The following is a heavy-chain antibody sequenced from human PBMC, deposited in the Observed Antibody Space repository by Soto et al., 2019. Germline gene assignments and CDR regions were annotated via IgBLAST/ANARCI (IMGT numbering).Heavy chain of an antibody. CDR2: ISGSGGST. CDR3: AKERVLRYFDWLENSAEDY. J-gene: IGHJ4*02. Sequence: PGGSLRLSCAASGFTFSSYAMSWVRQAPGKGLEWVSAISGSGGSTYYADSVKGRFTISRDNSKNTLYLQMNSLRAEDTAVYYCAKERVLRYFDWLENSAEDYWGQGTLVTVSS. CDR1: GFTFSSYA. D-gene: IGHD3-9*01. V-gene: IGHV3-23*01.